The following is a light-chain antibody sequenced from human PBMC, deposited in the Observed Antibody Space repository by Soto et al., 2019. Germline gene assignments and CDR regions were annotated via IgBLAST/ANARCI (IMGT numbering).Light chain of an antibody. CDR3: QQRSNWPPIT. CDR2: DVS. J-gene: IGKJ5*01. Sequence: EIVLTQSPGTLTLSPGERATLSCRASQTVSSNSLAWYQQKAGQAPRVLIFDVSNRATGIPARFSGSGSGTDFTLTISSLEPEDFAVYYCQQRSNWPPITFGQGTRLEIK. CDR1: QTVSSN. V-gene: IGKV3-11*01.